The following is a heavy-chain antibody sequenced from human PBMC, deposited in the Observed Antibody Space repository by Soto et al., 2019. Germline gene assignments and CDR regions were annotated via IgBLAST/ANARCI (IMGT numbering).Heavy chain of an antibody. CDR1: GGSISSGGYS. V-gene: IGHV4-30-2*01. D-gene: IGHD4-4*01. J-gene: IGHJ4*02. Sequence: QLQLQESGSGLVKPSQTLSLTRAVSGGSISSGGYSWSWVRQPPGKGLEWIGYIYHSGSTYYNPSLKSRVTISVDRSKNQFSLNLSSVTAADTAVYYCARGMTTVTSYDYWGQGTLVTVSS. CDR3: ARGMTTVTSYDY. CDR2: IYHSGST.